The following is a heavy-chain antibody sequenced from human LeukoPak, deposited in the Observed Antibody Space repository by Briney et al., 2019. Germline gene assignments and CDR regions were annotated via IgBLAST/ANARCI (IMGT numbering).Heavy chain of an antibody. D-gene: IGHD3-10*01. CDR2: IYYSGST. Sequence: SETLSLTCTVSGGSISSYYWSWIRQPPGKGLEWIGYIYYSGSTNYNPSLKSRVTISVDTSKNQFSLKLSSVTAADTAVYYCARGRVTMVRGVNLDYWGQGTLVTVSS. V-gene: IGHV4-59*12. CDR1: GGSISSYY. J-gene: IGHJ4*02. CDR3: ARGRVTMVRGVNLDY.